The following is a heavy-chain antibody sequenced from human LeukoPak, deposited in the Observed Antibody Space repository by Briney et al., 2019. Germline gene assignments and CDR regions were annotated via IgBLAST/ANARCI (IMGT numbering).Heavy chain of an antibody. CDR3: ARALRGYCSGGSCYLFDY. Sequence: SETLSLTCAVYGGSFSGYYWSWIRQPPGKGLEWIGEINHSRSTNYNPSLKSRVTISVDTSKNQFSLKLSSVTAADTAVYYCARALRGYCSGGSCYLFDYWGQGTPVTVSS. CDR2: INHSRST. D-gene: IGHD2-15*01. CDR1: GGSFSGYY. J-gene: IGHJ4*02. V-gene: IGHV4-34*01.